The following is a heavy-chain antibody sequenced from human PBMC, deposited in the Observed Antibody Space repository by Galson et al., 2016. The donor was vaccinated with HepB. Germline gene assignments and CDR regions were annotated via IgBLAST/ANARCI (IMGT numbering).Heavy chain of an antibody. CDR3: ASDNWEDAGCSVDR. V-gene: IGHV3-23*01. CDR1: GFTFSTYA. J-gene: IGHJ5*02. D-gene: IGHD1-20*01. Sequence: SLRLSCAASGFTFSTYAMSWVRQAPGKGLEWVSAISGSGVNAHYADSVKGQFTISSYNYKNTLYREMNSLRAEDTAVYYCASDNWEDAGCSVDRWGQGTLVTVSS. CDR2: ISGSGVNA.